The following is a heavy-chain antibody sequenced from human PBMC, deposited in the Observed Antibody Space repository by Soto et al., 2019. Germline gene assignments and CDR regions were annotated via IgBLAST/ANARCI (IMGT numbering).Heavy chain of an antibody. J-gene: IGHJ4*02. V-gene: IGHV4-39*01. Sequence: QLQLQESGPGLVKPSETLSLTCSVSDDSINSDKYYWGWIRQPPGKGLEWIGSIYYRGNAYYNPALQNTITISLDKSKSQFSLKLNSVTAADSAVYFCARLEGLATISYYFDFWGPGALVTVSS. CDR3: ARLEGLATISYYFDF. CDR2: IYYRGNA. CDR1: DDSINSDKYY. D-gene: IGHD3-9*01.